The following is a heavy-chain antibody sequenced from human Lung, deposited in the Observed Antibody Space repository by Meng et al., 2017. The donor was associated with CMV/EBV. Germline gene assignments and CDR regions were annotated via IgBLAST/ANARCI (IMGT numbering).Heavy chain of an antibody. Sequence: QGWSHGSVKPSGTLFPTCAVSGGSLSSGNWWSWVRQPPGKGLEWIGEIYHSGSTNYNPSLKSRVTISVDESKNQFSLRLSSVTAADTAVYYCARVGAYCGGDCYHPRWGQGTLVTVSS. D-gene: IGHD2-21*02. CDR1: GGSLSSGNW. CDR2: IYHSGST. V-gene: IGHV4-4*02. J-gene: IGHJ4*02. CDR3: ARVGAYCGGDCYHPR.